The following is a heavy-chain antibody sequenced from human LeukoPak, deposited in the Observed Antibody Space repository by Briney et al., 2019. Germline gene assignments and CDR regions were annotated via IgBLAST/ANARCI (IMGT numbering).Heavy chain of an antibody. V-gene: IGHV3-9*01. CDR3: AKDIGSSQDYYYGMDA. Sequence: GGSLRLSCAASGFTFDDYAMHWVRQAPGEGLEWVSGISWNSGSIGYADSVKGRFTISRDNAKNSLYLQMNSLRAEDTALYYCAKDIGSSQDYYYGMDAWGQGTTVTVSS. J-gene: IGHJ6*02. CDR2: ISWNSGSI. CDR1: GFTFDDYA. D-gene: IGHD6-13*01.